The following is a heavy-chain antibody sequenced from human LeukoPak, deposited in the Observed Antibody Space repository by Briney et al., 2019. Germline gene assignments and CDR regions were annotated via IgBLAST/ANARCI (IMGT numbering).Heavy chain of an antibody. V-gene: IGHV4-59*01. CDR2: IYYSGYT. CDR3: ARTTMVRGTYYMDV. CDR1: GGSISSYY. D-gene: IGHD3-10*01. Sequence: PSETLSLTCTVSGGSISSYYWSWIRQPPGKGLEWIGYIYYSGYTNYNPSLKSRVTISVDASKNQFSLKLSSVTAADTAVYYCARTTMVRGTYYMDVWGKGTTVTISS. J-gene: IGHJ6*03.